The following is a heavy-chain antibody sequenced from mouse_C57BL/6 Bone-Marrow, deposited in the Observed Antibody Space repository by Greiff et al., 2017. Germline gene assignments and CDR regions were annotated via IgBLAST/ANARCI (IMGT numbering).Heavy chain of an antibody. CDR1: GYTFTSYW. CDR2: IYPGNSDT. CDR3: TEGESFLYDAMDY. V-gene: IGHV1-5*01. J-gene: IGHJ4*01. D-gene: IGHD1-3*01. Sequence: VQLQQSGTVLARPGASVKMSCKTSGYTFTSYWMHWVKQRPGQGLEWIGAIYPGNSDTSYNQKFKGKAKLTAVTSASTAYMELSSLTNEDSAVYYCTEGESFLYDAMDYWGQGTSVTVSS.